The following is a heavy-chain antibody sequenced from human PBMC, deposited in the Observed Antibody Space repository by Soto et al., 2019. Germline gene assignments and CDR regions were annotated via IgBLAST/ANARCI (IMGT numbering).Heavy chain of an antibody. CDR3: VRTAREGAVAPHWFDR. J-gene: IGHJ5*02. CDR2: VYYTGST. V-gene: IGHV4-30-4*01. CDR1: GASIRSTDYY. D-gene: IGHD2-21*02. Sequence: KPSETLSLTCTVSGASIRSTDYYWSWIGHAPGKGLEWIGYVYYTGSTYYNPSLMSRLTISVDTSKNQFSLKLTSATAAETAVYYCVRTAREGAVAPHWFDRWGQGTQVTVSS.